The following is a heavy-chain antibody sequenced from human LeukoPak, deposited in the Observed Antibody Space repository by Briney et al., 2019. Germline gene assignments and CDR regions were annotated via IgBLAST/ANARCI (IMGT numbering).Heavy chain of an antibody. D-gene: IGHD4-11*01. CDR2: IIPIFGTA. J-gene: IGHJ6*02. CDR3: ARERLPSTVSKYYYYYYGMDV. V-gene: IGHV1-69*13. Sequence: SVKVSCKASGGTFGSYAISWVRQAPGQGLEWMGGIIPIFGTANYAQKFQGRVTITADESTSTAYMELSSLRSEDTAVYYCARERLPSTVSKYYYYYYGMDVWGQGTTVTVSS. CDR1: GGTFGSYA.